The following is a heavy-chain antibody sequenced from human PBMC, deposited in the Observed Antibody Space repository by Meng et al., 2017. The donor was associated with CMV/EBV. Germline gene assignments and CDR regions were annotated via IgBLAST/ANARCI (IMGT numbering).Heavy chain of an antibody. J-gene: IGHJ4*02. D-gene: IGHD6-13*01. Sequence: GESLKISCAASGFTFSSYGMHWVRQAPGKGLEWVAFIRYDGSNKYYADSVKGRFTISRDNSKNTLYLQMNSLRAGDTAVYYCANQYSSSWGGGYFDYWGQGTLVTVSS. CDR1: GFTFSSYG. V-gene: IGHV3-30*02. CDR2: IRYDGSNK. CDR3: ANQYSSSWGGGYFDY.